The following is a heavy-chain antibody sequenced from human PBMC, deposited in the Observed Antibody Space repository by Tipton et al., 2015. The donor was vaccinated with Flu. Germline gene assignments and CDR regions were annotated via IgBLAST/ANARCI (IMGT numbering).Heavy chain of an antibody. CDR3: ATGGFSGFESGPFDY. D-gene: IGHD5-12*01. V-gene: IGHV4-38-2*01. CDR1: GYSISSGYY. J-gene: IGHJ4*02. CDR2: IYHSGST. Sequence: GLVKPSETLSLTCAVSGYSISSGYYWGWIRQPPGKGLEWIGSIYHSGSTYYNPSLKSRVTISVDTSKNQFSLKLSSVTAADTAVYYCATGGFSGFESGPFDYWGQGTLFTVSS.